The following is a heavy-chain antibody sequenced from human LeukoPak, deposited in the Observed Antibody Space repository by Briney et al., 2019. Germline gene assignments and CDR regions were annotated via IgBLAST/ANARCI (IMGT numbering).Heavy chain of an antibody. CDR2: INAGNGNT. Sequence: AAVTVSYKGSGYTFTNYGMHWVRQAPGQREEGMGWINAGNGNTKYSQKFQGRVTITRDTSASTAYMELSSLRSEDTAVYYCARAQTIAPLDYWGQGTLVTVSS. D-gene: IGHD4/OR15-4a*01. J-gene: IGHJ4*02. V-gene: IGHV1-3*01. CDR1: GYTFTNYG. CDR3: ARAQTIAPLDY.